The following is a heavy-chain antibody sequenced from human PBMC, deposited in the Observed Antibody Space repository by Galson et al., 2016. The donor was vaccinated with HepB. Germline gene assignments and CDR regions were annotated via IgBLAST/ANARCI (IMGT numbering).Heavy chain of an antibody. J-gene: IGHJ4*02. CDR1: GYSFSGYG. CDR2: ISGSNGVT. Sequence: SVKVSCKASGYSFSGYGISWVRQAPGQGPEWIGWISGSNGVTKYAHKFQGRVAVTTDTSTGTTNMEMRSLRSDDSAVYYCVRELRRYCTSVSFPHFDNWGQGALITVSS. CDR3: VRELRRYCTSVSFPHFDN. V-gene: IGHV1-18*04. D-gene: IGHD2-2*01.